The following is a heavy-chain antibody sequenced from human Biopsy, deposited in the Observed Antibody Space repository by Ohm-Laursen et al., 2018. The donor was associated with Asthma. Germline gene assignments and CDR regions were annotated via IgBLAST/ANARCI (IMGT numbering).Heavy chain of an antibody. CDR3: ARSYDTDSYPVLVLDY. J-gene: IGHJ4*02. D-gene: IGHD3-22*01. CDR1: GGTFSNFA. CDR2: TLTKFDIT. V-gene: IGHV1-69*04. Sequence: GASVKVSCKAPGGTFSNFAISWVRQAPGHGLEWMGTTLTKFDITSYAEKFQGRVTITADKSTSTTYMELSRLRSEDTAVYYCARSYDTDSYPVLVLDYWGQGTLVTVSS.